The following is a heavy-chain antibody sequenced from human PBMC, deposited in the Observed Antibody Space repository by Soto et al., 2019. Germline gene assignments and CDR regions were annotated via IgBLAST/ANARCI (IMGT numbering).Heavy chain of an antibody. CDR3: AREALQQLVFVGESYYYYMDV. J-gene: IGHJ6*03. CDR1: GFTFSDHY. D-gene: IGHD6-13*01. V-gene: IGHV3-72*01. CDR2: TRNKANSYTT. Sequence: GGSLRLSCAASGFTFSDHYMDWVRQAPGKGLEWVGRTRNKANSYTTEYAASVKGRFTISRDDSKNSLYLQMNSLKTEDTAVYYCAREALQQLVFVGESYYYYMDVWGKGTTVTVSS.